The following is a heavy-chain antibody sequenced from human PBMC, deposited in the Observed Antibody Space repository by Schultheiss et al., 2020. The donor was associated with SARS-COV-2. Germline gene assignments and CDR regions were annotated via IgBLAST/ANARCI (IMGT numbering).Heavy chain of an antibody. CDR1: GGSISSYY. CDR2: IYYSGST. D-gene: IGHD2-15*01. Sequence: SETLSLTCTVSGGSISSYYWSWIRQPPGKGLEWIGYIYYSGSTNYNPSLKSRVTISVDTSKNQFSLKLSSVTAADTAVYYCARAGYCSGGSCYSLLPYYFDYWGQGTLVTVSS. V-gene: IGHV4-59*01. CDR3: ARAGYCSGGSCYSLLPYYFDY. J-gene: IGHJ4*02.